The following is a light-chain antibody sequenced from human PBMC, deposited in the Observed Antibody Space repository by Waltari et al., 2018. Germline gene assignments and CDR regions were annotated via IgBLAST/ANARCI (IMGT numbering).Light chain of an antibody. V-gene: IGKV1-39*01. J-gene: IGKJ1*01. CDR3: QQNYISPWT. Sequence: DIQMTQSPSSLSASVGDRVTITCRASQSLASFFNWYPQKPGTAPKLLIYGASSLQSGVPSRFSGSGSGTDFTLTISALHREDVATYYCQQNYISPWTFGQGTKVEIK. CDR2: GAS. CDR1: QSLASF.